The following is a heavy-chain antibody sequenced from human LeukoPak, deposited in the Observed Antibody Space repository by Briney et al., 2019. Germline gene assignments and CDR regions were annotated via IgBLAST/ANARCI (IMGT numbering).Heavy chain of an antibody. D-gene: IGHD2-2*01. CDR1: GFTFDDYA. J-gene: IGHJ3*02. Sequence: GGSLRLSCAASGFTFDDYAMHWVRQAPGKGLEWVSGISWNSGSIGYADSVKGRFTISRDNAKNSLYLQMNSLRAEDTAVYYCARDGVVPAQDAFDIWGQGTMVTVSS. V-gene: IGHV3-9*01. CDR3: ARDGVVPAQDAFDI. CDR2: ISWNSGSI.